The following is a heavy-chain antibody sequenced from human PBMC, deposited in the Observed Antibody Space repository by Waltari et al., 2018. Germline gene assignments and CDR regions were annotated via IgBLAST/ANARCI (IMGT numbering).Heavy chain of an antibody. Sequence: QVQVVESGVGVVQPGRSRRVSFAASVFSFSSAAMQVVRQAPAKGLEGVAVLSYDGSNKYYAYSVKGRFTISRDNSTNTLYLQMNSLRAEATAVYSCAREMATIHFGYWGLATLVTVSS. V-gene: IGHV3-30*01. CDR3: AREMATIHFGY. CDR1: VFSFSSAA. CDR2: LSYDGSNK. J-gene: IGHJ4*02. D-gene: IGHD5-12*01.